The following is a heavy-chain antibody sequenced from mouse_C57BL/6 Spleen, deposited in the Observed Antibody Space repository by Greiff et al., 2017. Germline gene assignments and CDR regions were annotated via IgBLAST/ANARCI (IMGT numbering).Heavy chain of an antibody. D-gene: IGHD3-2*02. CDR2: IYPGSGNT. CDR1: GYTFTDYY. CDR3: AGDSSGYVWFAY. J-gene: IGHJ3*01. V-gene: IGHV1-76*01. Sequence: VQLQQSGAELVRPGASVKLSCKASGYTFTDYYINWVKQRPGQGLEWIARIYPGSGNTYYNEKFKGKATLTADKSSSTAYMQLSSLTSAYSAVYFCAGDSSGYVWFAYWGQGTLVTVSA.